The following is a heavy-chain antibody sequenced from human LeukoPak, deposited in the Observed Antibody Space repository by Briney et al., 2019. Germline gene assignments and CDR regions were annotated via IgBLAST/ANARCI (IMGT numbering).Heavy chain of an antibody. V-gene: IGHV4-59*01. Sequence: SETLSLTCTVSGGSISSYYWSWIRQPPGKGLEWIGYIYYSGSTNYNPSLKSRVTISVDTSKNQFSLKLSSVTAADTAVYYCARTYDYVWGSYRYTDYWGQGTLVTVSS. D-gene: IGHD3-16*02. CDR2: IYYSGST. CDR1: GGSISSYY. CDR3: ARTYDYVWGSYRYTDY. J-gene: IGHJ4*02.